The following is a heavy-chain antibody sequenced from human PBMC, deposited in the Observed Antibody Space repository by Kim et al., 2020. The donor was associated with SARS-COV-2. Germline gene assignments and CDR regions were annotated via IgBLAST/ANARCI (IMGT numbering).Heavy chain of an antibody. D-gene: IGHD1-7*01. Sequence: GRFPISRDNAKNSLYLQMNSLRAEDTAVYYCARLKVTYNWNYVGAGWFDPWDQGTLVTVSS. V-gene: IGHV3-11*01. J-gene: IGHJ5*02. CDR3: ARLKVTYNWNYVGAGWFDP.